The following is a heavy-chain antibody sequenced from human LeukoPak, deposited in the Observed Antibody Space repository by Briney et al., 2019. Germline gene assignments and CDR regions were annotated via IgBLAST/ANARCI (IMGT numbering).Heavy chain of an antibody. CDR1: GFTFSSYG. CDR2: ISYDGSNK. Sequence: GGSLRLSCAASGFTFSSYGMHWVRQAPGKGLERVAVISYDGSNKYYADSVKGRFTISRDNSKNTLYLQMNSLRAEDTAVYYCAKDLLSVMVRGVTDYYGMDVWGQGTTVTVSS. CDR3: AKDLLSVMVRGVTDYYGMDV. D-gene: IGHD3-10*01. J-gene: IGHJ6*02. V-gene: IGHV3-30*18.